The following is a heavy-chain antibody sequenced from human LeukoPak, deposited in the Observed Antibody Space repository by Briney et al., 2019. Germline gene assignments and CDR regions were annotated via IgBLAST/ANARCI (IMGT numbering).Heavy chain of an antibody. CDR1: GFTFSSYA. D-gene: IGHD3-10*01. CDR3: ARDNSRNYFGSGSYKD. J-gene: IGHJ4*02. V-gene: IGHV3-23*01. CDR2: ISGSGGST. Sequence: GGSLRLSCAASGFTFSSYAMSWVRQAPGKGLEWVSAISGSGGSTYYADSVKGRFTISRDNSKHTLYLQMNSLRAEDTAVYYCARDNSRNYFGSGSYKDWGQGTLVTVSS.